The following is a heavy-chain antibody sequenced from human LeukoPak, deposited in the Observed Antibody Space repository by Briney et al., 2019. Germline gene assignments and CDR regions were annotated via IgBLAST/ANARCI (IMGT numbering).Heavy chain of an antibody. CDR1: GYSFTSYW. Sequence: GESLKISCKGSGYSFTSYWIGWVRQMPGKGLEWMGIIHPGGSDTRYSPSFQGQVTISADKSISTAYLQWSSLKASDTAMYYCARQEYYDSSGLTYYFDYWGQGTLVTVSS. J-gene: IGHJ4*02. V-gene: IGHV5-51*01. CDR2: IHPGGSDT. CDR3: ARQEYYDSSGLTYYFDY. D-gene: IGHD3-22*01.